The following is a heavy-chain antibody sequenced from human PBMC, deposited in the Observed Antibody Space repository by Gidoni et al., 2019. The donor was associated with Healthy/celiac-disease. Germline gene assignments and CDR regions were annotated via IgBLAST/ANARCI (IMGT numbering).Heavy chain of an antibody. Sequence: EVQLVESGGGLVQPGGSLRLSCAASGLTVSRNYMRWVRQGPGKGLECVSVSYSDGSTYDADSVKGRFTISRDNSKNTLYLQMNRLRAEDTAVYYCARALGYCSGGSCYYYYYGMDVWGQGTTVTVSS. D-gene: IGHD2-15*01. CDR2: SYSDGST. V-gene: IGHV3-66*01. J-gene: IGHJ6*02. CDR1: GLTVSRNY. CDR3: ARALGYCSGGSCYYYYYGMDV.